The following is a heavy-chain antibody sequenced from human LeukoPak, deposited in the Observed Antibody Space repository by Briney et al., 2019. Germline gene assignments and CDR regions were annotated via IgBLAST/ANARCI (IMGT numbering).Heavy chain of an antibody. D-gene: IGHD1-26*01. Sequence: PSETLSLTCTVSGGSISSYYWSWIRQPPGKGLEWIGYIYYNGNTNYSPSLKSRVTMSVDTSKNLFSLKVSSVTAADTAVYYCARGRSNYYGMDVWGQGTTVTVSS. CDR2: IYYNGNT. CDR1: GGSISSYY. J-gene: IGHJ6*02. CDR3: ARGRSNYYGMDV. V-gene: IGHV4-59*01.